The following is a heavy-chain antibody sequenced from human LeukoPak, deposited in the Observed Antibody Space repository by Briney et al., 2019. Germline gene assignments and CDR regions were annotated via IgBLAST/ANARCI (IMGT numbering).Heavy chain of an antibody. V-gene: IGHV3-23*01. D-gene: IGHD6-19*01. CDR3: AKGSGWYRIDVDY. Sequence: GASLRLSCAASGFTFSSYAMSWVRPAPGKGLEWVSAISGSGGNTYYADSVKGRFTISRDNSKNTLYLQMNSLRAEDTDVYYCAKGSGWYRIDVDYWGQGTLVTVSS. CDR2: ISGSGGNT. J-gene: IGHJ4*02. CDR1: GFTFSSYA.